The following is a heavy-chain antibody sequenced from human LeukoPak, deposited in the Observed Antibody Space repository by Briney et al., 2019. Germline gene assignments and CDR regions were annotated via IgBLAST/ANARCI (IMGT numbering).Heavy chain of an antibody. Sequence: GGSLRLSCAASGFTFSSYGMHWVRQAPGKGLGWVAFIRYDGSNKYYADSVKGRFTISRDNSKNTLYLQMNSLRAEDTAVYYCAKDLSPRIAVGGYWGQGTLVTVSS. D-gene: IGHD6-19*01. CDR1: GFTFSSYG. J-gene: IGHJ4*02. CDR3: AKDLSPRIAVGGY. V-gene: IGHV3-30*02. CDR2: IRYDGSNK.